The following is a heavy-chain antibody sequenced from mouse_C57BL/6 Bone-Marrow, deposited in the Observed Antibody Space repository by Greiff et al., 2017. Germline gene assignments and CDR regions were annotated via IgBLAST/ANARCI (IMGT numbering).Heavy chain of an antibody. CDR1: GYTFTHYW. J-gene: IGHJ2*01. CDR3: ARGGWDDYFDY. CDR2: IYPGGGYT. D-gene: IGHD4-1*01. V-gene: IGHV1-63*01. Sequence: QVQLKQSGAELVRPGTSVKMSCKASGYTFTHYWIGWAKQRPGHGLEWIGDIYPGGGYTNYNEKFKGKATLTADKSSSTAYMQFSSLTSEDSAIYYCARGGWDDYFDYWGQGTTLTVSS.